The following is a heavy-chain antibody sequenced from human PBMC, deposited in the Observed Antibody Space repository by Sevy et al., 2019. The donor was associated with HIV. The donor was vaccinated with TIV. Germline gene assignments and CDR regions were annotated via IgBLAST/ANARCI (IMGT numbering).Heavy chain of an antibody. CDR2: INQDGSEK. D-gene: IGHD2-2*01. J-gene: IGHJ4*02. CDR3: ARQRGVVLVPAAPFDY. V-gene: IGHV3-7*01. Sequence: GGSLRLSCAASGFSFAWYWMSWVRQTPEKGLEWVANINQDGSEKNYVDSVKGRFTISRDNAKNSLYLQMNSRRVEDTAVYYCARQRGVVLVPAAPFDYWGQGTLVTVSS. CDR1: GFSFAWYW.